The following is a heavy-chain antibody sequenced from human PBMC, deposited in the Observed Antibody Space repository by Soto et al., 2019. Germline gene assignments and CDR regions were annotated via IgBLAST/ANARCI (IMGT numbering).Heavy chain of an antibody. V-gene: IGHV1-8*01. CDR2: MNPNSGNT. CDR3: ARGHVDTAMVTAGFDP. Sequence: QVPLVQSGAEVKKPGASVKVSCKASGYTFTSYAINWVRQATGQGLEWMGWMNPNSGNTGYAQKFQGRVTMTRNTSISTAYMALSSLRSEDTAVYYCARGHVDTAMVTAGFDPWGQGTLVTVSS. CDR1: GYTFTSYA. J-gene: IGHJ5*02. D-gene: IGHD5-18*01.